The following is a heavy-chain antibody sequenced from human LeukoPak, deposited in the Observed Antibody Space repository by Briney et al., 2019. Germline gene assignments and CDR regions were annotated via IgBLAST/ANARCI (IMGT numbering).Heavy chain of an antibody. V-gene: IGHV1-2*02. CDR3: ARGKGMTSATANFVDL. J-gene: IGHJ2*01. CDR1: GYNFTGYY. Sequence: ASVKVSCKASGYNFTGYYMHWVRQAPGQGLEWMGWINPNSGGPNYAQNFQGRVTMTRDTSISTAYMELSSLRSDDTAVYYCARGKGMTSATANFVDLWGRGTLVTVSS. CDR2: INPNSGGP. D-gene: IGHD1-20*01.